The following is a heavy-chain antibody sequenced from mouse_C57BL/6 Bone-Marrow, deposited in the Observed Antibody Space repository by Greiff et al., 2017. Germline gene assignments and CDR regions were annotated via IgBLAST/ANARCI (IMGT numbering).Heavy chain of an antibody. CDR2: IYPGDGDT. D-gene: IGHD1-1*01. CDR1: GYAFSSYW. Sequence: VQLQQSGAELVKPGASVKISCKASGYAFSSYWMNWVKQRPGKGLEWIGQIYPGDGDTKYNGTLKGKATLTSDKSSSTAYMQLISLTSEDSAVYFCARTTYGSSYDFDVWGTGTTVTVSS. CDR3: ARTTYGSSYDFDV. J-gene: IGHJ1*03. V-gene: IGHV1-80*01.